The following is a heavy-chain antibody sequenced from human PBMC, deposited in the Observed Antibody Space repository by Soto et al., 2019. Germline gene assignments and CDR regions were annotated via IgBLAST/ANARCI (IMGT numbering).Heavy chain of an antibody. V-gene: IGHV2-5*02. CDR2: IYWDDDK. J-gene: IGHJ6*02. Sequence: QITLKESGPTLVKPTQTLTLTCTFSGLSLSTTGVGVGWIRQPPGKALEWLALIYWDDDKRYSPSLKSRLTITKDTSKNHVVLTMTNMDPVDTATYYCVHSRCGGDCLQSYSSHSYYGLDVWGQGTTVTVSS. CDR1: GLSLSTTGVG. D-gene: IGHD2-21*02. CDR3: VHSRCGGDCLQSYSSHSYYGLDV.